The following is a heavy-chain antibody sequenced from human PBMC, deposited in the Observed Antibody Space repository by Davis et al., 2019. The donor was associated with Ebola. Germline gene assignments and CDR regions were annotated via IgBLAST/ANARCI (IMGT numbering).Heavy chain of an antibody. CDR2: INSDGSST. D-gene: IGHD3-10*01. V-gene: IGHV3-74*01. CDR3: ARWERTAMVQGVSFREGYYGMDV. CDR1: GFTFSSYW. J-gene: IGHJ6*02. Sequence: GEFLKTSCAASGFTFSSYWMHLVRPAPGKGLVWVSRINSDGSSTTYADSVKGRFTISRDNVKNTLYLQMNSTRAEDTAVYYRARWERTAMVQGVSFREGYYGMDVWGQGTTVTVSS.